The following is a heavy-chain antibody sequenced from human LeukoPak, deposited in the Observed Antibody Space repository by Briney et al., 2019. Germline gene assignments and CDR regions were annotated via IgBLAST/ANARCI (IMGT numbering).Heavy chain of an antibody. CDR2: TIPIFGTA. D-gene: IGHD1-26*01. J-gene: IGHJ5*02. CDR1: GGTFSSYA. V-gene: IGHV1-69*13. Sequence: ASVKVSCKASGGTFSSYAISWVRQAPGQGLEWMGGTIPIFGTAKYAQKFQGRVTITADESTSTAYMELSSLRSEDTAVYYCATRAWEGWFDPWGQGTLVTVSS. CDR3: ATRAWEGWFDP.